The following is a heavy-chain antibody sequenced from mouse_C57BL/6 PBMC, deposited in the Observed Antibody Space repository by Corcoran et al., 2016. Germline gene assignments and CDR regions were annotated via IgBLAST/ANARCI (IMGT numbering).Heavy chain of an antibody. J-gene: IGHJ2*01. D-gene: IGHD1-1*01. CDR3: ARRYYGSNNYFDY. V-gene: IGHV1-19*01. Sequence: EVQLQQSGPVLVKPGASVKMSCKASGYTFTDYYMNWVKQSHGKSLEWIGVINPYNGGTSYNQKFKGKATLTVDKSSSTAYMELNSLTSEDSAVYYCARRYYGSNNYFDYWGQGTTLTFSS. CDR2: INPYNGGT. CDR1: GYTFTDYY.